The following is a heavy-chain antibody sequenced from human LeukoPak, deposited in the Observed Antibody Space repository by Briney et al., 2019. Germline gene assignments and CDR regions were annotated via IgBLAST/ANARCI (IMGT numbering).Heavy chain of an antibody. V-gene: IGHV4-34*01. J-gene: IGHJ5*02. CDR1: GGSFSGYY. CDR3: ARWSGVVVVAATPWGFDP. CDR2: INHSGST. D-gene: IGHD2-15*01. Sequence: SETLSLTCAVYGGSFSGYYWSWIRQPPGKGLEWIGEINHSGSTNYNPSLKSRVTISVDTSKNQFSLKLSSVTAADTAVYYCARWSGVVVVAATPWGFDPWGQGTLVTVSS.